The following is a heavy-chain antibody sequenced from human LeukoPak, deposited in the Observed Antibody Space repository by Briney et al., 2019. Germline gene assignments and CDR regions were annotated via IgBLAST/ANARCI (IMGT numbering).Heavy chain of an antibody. CDR2: FDPEDGET. Sequence: ASVKVSCTVSGYTLTELSMHWVRQAPGKGLEWMGGFDPEDGETIYAQKFQGRVTMTEDTSTDTAYMELSSLRSEDTAVYYCARDLADLRTNYFDYWGQGTLVTVSS. V-gene: IGHV1-24*01. CDR3: ARDLADLRTNYFDY. D-gene: IGHD1-1*01. CDR1: GYTLTELS. J-gene: IGHJ4*02.